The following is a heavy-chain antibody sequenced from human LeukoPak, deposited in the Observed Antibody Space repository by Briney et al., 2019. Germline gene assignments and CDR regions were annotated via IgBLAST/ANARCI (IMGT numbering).Heavy chain of an antibody. CDR2: INPNSGGA. CDR3: ARHHYGSGSYNWFDP. D-gene: IGHD3-10*01. J-gene: IGHJ5*02. CDR1: GYTFTGYY. V-gene: IGHV1-2*02. Sequence: GASVKVSCKASGYTFTGYYIHWVRHAPGQGLEWMGWINPNSGGANYAQNFQGRVTMTRDTSISSAYMELSRLRSDDTAVYYCARHHYGSGSYNWFDPWGQGTLITVSS.